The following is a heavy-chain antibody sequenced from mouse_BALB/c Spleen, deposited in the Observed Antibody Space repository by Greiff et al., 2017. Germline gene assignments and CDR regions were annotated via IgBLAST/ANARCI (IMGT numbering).Heavy chain of an antibody. Sequence: EVQGVESGGGLVQPGGSLKLSCAASGFTFSSYTMSWVRQTPEKRLEWVAYISNGGGSTYYPDTVKGRFTISRDNAKNTLYLQMSSLKSEDTAMYYCARREIYYDYDGAMDYWGQGTSVTVSS. J-gene: IGHJ4*01. CDR3: ARREIYYDYDGAMDY. CDR1: GFTFSSYT. V-gene: IGHV5-12-2*01. D-gene: IGHD2-4*01. CDR2: ISNGGGST.